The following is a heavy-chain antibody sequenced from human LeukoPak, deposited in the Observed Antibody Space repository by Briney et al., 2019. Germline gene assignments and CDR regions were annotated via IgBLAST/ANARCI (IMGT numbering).Heavy chain of an antibody. CDR3: TTALWSGYGSYYDYFYMDV. Sequence: GGSLRLSCVGSGSTFRNAWMSWVRQAPGKGLEWIGRIKSKTDGGTTDYAAPVKGRFTISRDDPKSTLFLQMNTLKTEDTAVYYCTTALWSGYGSYYDYFYMDVWGKGTTVTVSS. CDR2: IKSKTDGGTT. CDR1: GSTFRNAW. J-gene: IGHJ6*03. V-gene: IGHV3-15*01. D-gene: IGHD3-3*01.